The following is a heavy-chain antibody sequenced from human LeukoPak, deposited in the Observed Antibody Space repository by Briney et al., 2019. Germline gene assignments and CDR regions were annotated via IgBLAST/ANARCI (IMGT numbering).Heavy chain of an antibody. J-gene: IGHJ3*02. Sequence: SETLSLTCTVSGDSLNNYYWSWIRQTPEKGLEGIGYMSYSGRSDYGPSLASRVTMSVDASKNQFSLKLTSVTAADTAIYFCARDRYYYDTSAYYSAFETWGQGTMVTVSS. CDR2: MSYSGRS. D-gene: IGHD3-22*01. CDR1: GDSLNNYY. CDR3: ARDRYYYDTSAYYSAFET. V-gene: IGHV4-59*12.